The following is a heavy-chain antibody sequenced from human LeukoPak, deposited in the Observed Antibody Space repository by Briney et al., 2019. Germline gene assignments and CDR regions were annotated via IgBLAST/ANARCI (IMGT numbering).Heavy chain of an antibody. CDR2: INSDVSST. Sequence: VGSLRLSCAASGFTFSSYCMRWVRQAPGKGLGWVSRINSDVSSTSYADSLKGRFTISRDNAKNTLYLQMNSLRAEDTAVYYCARDYCSGGSCYYPWGQGTLVIVSS. J-gene: IGHJ5*02. V-gene: IGHV3-74*01. CDR3: ARDYCSGGSCYYP. D-gene: IGHD2-15*01. CDR1: GFTFSSYC.